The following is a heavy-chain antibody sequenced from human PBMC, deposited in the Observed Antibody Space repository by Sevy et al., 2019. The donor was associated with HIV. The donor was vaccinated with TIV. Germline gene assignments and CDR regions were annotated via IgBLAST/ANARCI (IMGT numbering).Heavy chain of an antibody. CDR3: AKDGYCSSTSCYLVIYYYYGMDV. J-gene: IGHJ6*02. D-gene: IGHD2-2*03. V-gene: IGHV3-30*02. Sequence: GGFLRLSCAASGFTFSSYGMHWVRQAPGKGLEWVAFIRYDGSNKYYADSVKGRFTISRDNSKNTLYLQMNSLRAEDTAVYYCAKDGYCSSTSCYLVIYYYYGMDVWGQGTTVTVSS. CDR1: GFTFSSYG. CDR2: IRYDGSNK.